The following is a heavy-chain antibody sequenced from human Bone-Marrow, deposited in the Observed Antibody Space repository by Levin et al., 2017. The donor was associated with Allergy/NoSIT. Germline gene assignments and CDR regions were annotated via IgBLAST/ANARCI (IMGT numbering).Heavy chain of an antibody. CDR3: ARLHWGIPAAGEVVSGKVAFDI. CDR2: IYSGGRT. D-gene: IGHD6-13*01. Sequence: ASVKVSCAASGFTVSSNYMSWVRQAPGKGLEWVSIIYSGGRTYYADSVKGRFTISRDSSKNTLYLQLNSLRAEDTAVYYCARLHWGIPAAGEVVSGKVAFDIWGQGTMVTVSS. CDR1: GFTVSSNY. V-gene: IGHV3-53*01. J-gene: IGHJ3*02.